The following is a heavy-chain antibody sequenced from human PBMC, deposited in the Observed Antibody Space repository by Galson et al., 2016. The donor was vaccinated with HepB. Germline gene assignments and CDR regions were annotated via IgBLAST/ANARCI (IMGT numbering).Heavy chain of an antibody. CDR1: GFAFSSYA. J-gene: IGHJ4*02. Sequence: SLRLSCAASGFAFSSYAMSWVRQAPGKGLEWVSTISDSGTATHYADSVQGRFTIFRDNSKNTLFLQMNSLRAEDMAAYYWAGRSGSSWGHLEYWGRGTVVTVSS. D-gene: IGHD6-13*01. CDR2: ISDSGTAT. V-gene: IGHV3-23*01. CDR3: AGRSGSSWGHLEY.